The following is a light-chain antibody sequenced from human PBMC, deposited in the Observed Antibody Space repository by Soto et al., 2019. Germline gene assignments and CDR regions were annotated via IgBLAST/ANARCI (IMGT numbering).Light chain of an antibody. CDR2: EVS. J-gene: IGLJ3*02. Sequence: QSVLTQPASVSGSPGQSITISCTGTSSDIGRYKYVSWYQQHPGKAPKLMIYEVSNRPSGVSNRFSGSKSGNTASLTISGLQPEDEADYYCNSYTSTSARVFGGGTKLTVL. V-gene: IGLV2-14*01. CDR3: NSYTSTSARV. CDR1: SSDIGRYKY.